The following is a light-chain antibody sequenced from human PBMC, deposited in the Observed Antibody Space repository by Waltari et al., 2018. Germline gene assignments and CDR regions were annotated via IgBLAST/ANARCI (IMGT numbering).Light chain of an antibody. CDR3: QQSFRTPWT. J-gene: IGKJ1*01. CDR2: NAS. Sequence: DIQLTQSPSSLSASVGDRATITCRSSQIITSYLNWYQQKPGKAPNLLIYNASKLQSGVPSRFSGSGSGTDFTLTISSLQPEDFATYYCQQSFRTPWTFGLGTKVEIK. V-gene: IGKV1-39*01. CDR1: QIITSY.